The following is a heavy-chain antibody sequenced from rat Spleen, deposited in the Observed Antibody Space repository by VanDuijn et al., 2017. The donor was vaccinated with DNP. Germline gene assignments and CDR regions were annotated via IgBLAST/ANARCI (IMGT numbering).Heavy chain of an antibody. CDR1: GFTFSDYA. Sequence: EVQLVESGGGLVQPGNSLKLSCAASGFTFSDYAMAWVRQSPKKGLEWVATIIYDVSGTYYRDSVKGRFTISRDNAKNTLYLQMDSLRSEDTAAYFCATHVAAISTAYYFAYWGQGVMVTVSS. J-gene: IGHJ2*01. V-gene: IGHV5S10*01. D-gene: IGHD1-2*01. CDR3: ATHVAAISTAYYFAY. CDR2: IIYDVSGT.